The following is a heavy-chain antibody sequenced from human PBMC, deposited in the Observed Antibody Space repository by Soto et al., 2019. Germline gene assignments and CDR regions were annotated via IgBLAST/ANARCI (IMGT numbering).Heavy chain of an antibody. CDR2: IYDSGST. J-gene: IGHJ4*02. D-gene: IGHD3-22*01. CDR1: GGSISSGGYY. Sequence: PSETLSLTCSVSGGSISSGGYYWSWIRQHPGKGLERIGYIYDSGSTHYNPSLKRRVTISVDTSKDQFSLNLSSVTAADTAVYYCARDRDSRGYYYRSWGQGTLVTVSS. CDR3: ARDRDSRGYYYRS. V-gene: IGHV4-31*03.